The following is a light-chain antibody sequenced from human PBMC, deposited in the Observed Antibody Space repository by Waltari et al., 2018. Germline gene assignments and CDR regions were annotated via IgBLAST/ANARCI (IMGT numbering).Light chain of an antibody. Sequence: DIQMTQSPSSLSASVGDTVTITCRASQGISSYLAWYQQKAGKAPKPLIYYASNLESGVPSRFSGSGSGTEFTLTISSLQPEDFAIYYCQQYNSAPWTFGQGTKVEIK. J-gene: IGKJ1*01. V-gene: IGKV1-16*01. CDR1: QGISSY. CDR2: YAS. CDR3: QQYNSAPWT.